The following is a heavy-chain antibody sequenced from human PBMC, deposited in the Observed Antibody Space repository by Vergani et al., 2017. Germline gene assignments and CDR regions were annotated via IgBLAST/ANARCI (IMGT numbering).Heavy chain of an antibody. CDR3: ARRQTIYDSSGYYYGGFDY. CDR2: ISSNGGST. V-gene: IGHV3-64D*06. J-gene: IGHJ4*02. CDR1: GFTFSSYA. Sequence: VQLVESGGGVVQPGRSLRLSCSASGFTFSSYAMHWVRQAPGKGLEYVSAISSNGGSTYYADSVKGRFTISRDNSKNTLYLQMSSLRAEDTAVYYCARRQTIYDSSGYYYGGFDYWGQGTLVTVSS. D-gene: IGHD3-22*01.